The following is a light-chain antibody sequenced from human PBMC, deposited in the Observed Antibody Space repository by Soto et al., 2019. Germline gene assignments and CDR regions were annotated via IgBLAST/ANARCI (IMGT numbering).Light chain of an antibody. CDR2: DAS. V-gene: IGKV3-11*01. CDR1: QSVSSD. CDR3: EQRSRWPFT. J-gene: IGKJ3*01. Sequence: PEETPTLSCRASQSVSSDLAWYQQKPGQAPRLLIYDASNRATGIPARFRGSGSGTDFTLTICILVSEQFAAYEFEQRSRWPFTFG.